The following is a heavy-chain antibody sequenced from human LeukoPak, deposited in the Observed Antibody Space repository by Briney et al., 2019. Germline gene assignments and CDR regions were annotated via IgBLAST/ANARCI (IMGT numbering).Heavy chain of an antibody. V-gene: IGHV3-23*01. CDR3: AKEGYDFWSGYYRLFDY. D-gene: IGHD3-3*01. J-gene: IGHJ4*02. Sequence: GGSLRLSCAASGFTFSSYAMSWVRQAPGKGLEWVSAISGSGGSTYYADSVKGRFTISRDNSKNTMYLQMNRLRAEDTAVYYCAKEGYDFWSGYYRLFDYWGQGTLVTVSS. CDR1: GFTFSSYA. CDR2: ISGSGGST.